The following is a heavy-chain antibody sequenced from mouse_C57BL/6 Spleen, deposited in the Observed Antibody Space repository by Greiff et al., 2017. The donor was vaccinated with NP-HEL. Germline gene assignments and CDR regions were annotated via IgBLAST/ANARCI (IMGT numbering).Heavy chain of an antibody. CDR2: IYPGSGST. J-gene: IGHJ2*01. CDR1: GYTFTSYW. Sequence: QVQLKQPGAELVKPGASVEMSCKASGYTFTSYWITWVKQRPGQGLEWIGDIYPGSGSTNYNEKFKSKATLTVDTSSSTAYMQLSSLTSEDSAVYYCARGLLLRYQPDYWGQGTTLTVSS. V-gene: IGHV1-55*01. D-gene: IGHD1-1*01. CDR3: ARGLLLRYQPDY.